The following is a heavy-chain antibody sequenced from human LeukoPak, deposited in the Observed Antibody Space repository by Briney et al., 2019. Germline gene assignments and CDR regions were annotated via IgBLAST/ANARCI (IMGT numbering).Heavy chain of an antibody. D-gene: IGHD1-26*01. V-gene: IGHV4-39*01. CDR1: GGSISSSSYY. CDR2: IYYSGST. Sequence: SETLSLTCTVSGGSISSSSYYWSWIRQPPGKGLEWIGSIYYSGSTYYNPSLKSRVTISVDTSKNQFSLKLSSVTAADTAVYYCARSGSLPLYYMDVWGKGTTVTISS. J-gene: IGHJ6*03. CDR3: ARSGSLPLYYMDV.